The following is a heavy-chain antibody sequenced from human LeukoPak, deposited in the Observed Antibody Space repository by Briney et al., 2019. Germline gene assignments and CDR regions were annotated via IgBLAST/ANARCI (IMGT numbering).Heavy chain of an antibody. CDR2: IYYSGST. Sequence: SETLSLTCTVSGGSISSSSYYWGWIRQPPGKGLEWIGSIYYSGSTYYNPSLESRVTISVDTSKNQFSLKLSSVTAADTAVYYCARLPARGILTRDYFDYWGQGTLVTVSS. CDR3: ARLPARGILTRDYFDY. J-gene: IGHJ4*02. D-gene: IGHD3-10*01. CDR1: GGSISSSSYY. V-gene: IGHV4-39*01.